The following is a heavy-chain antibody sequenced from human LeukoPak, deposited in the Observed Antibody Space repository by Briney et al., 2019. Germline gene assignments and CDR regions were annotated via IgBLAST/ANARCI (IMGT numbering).Heavy chain of an antibody. Sequence: SETLSLTCTVSGDSISSYYWSWIRQPPGKGLEWIGYIYYSGGTDYNPSLKSRVTISVDTSKNQFSLKLRSVNAADTAVYYCARHVTISGPYDASDIWGQGTMVTVS. D-gene: IGHD5-24*01. J-gene: IGHJ3*02. CDR1: GDSISSYY. CDR3: ARHVTISGPYDASDI. V-gene: IGHV4-59*08. CDR2: IYYSGGT.